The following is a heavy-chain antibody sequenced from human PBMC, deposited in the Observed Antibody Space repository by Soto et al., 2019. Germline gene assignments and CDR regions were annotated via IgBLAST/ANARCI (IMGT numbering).Heavy chain of an antibody. CDR3: ARDGLAYCGGDCYSFLDY. CDR2: IWYDGSNK. CDR1: GFTFSSYG. J-gene: IGHJ4*02. D-gene: IGHD2-21*02. V-gene: IGHV3-33*01. Sequence: GGSLRLSCAASGFTFSSYGMHWVRQAPGKGLEWVAVIWYDGSNKYYADSVKGRFTISRDNSKNTLYLQMNSLRAEDTAVYYCARDGLAYCGGDCYSFLDYWGQGTLVTVSS.